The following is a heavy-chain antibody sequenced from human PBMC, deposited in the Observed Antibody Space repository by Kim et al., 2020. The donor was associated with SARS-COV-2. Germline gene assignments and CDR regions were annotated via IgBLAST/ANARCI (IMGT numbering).Heavy chain of an antibody. D-gene: IGHD6-13*01. CDR1: GFTFSNAW. Sequence: GGSLRLSCAASGFTFSNAWMSWVRQAPGKGLEWVGRIKSKTDGGTTDYAAPVKGRFTISRDDSKNTLYLQMNSLKTEDTAVYYCTTDPGSGQLVPFDYWGQGTLVTVSS. CDR3: TTDPGSGQLVPFDY. V-gene: IGHV3-15*01. J-gene: IGHJ4*02. CDR2: IKSKTDGGTT.